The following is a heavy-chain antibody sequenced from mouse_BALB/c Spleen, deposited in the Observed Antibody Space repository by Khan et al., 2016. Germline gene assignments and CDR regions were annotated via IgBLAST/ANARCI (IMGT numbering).Heavy chain of an antibody. J-gene: IGHJ2*01. Sequence: QVQLQQSGAELVRPGSSVKISCKASGYAFSTYWMNWVKQRPGQGLEWIGQIYPGDGDTNYNGKFKGKATLTADKSSSKAYMQLSSLTSEDSAVYFCARGGSYYFDYWGQGTTLTVSS. CDR1: GYAFSTYW. V-gene: IGHV1-80*01. CDR3: ARGGSYYFDY. CDR2: IYPGDGDT. D-gene: IGHD3-1*01.